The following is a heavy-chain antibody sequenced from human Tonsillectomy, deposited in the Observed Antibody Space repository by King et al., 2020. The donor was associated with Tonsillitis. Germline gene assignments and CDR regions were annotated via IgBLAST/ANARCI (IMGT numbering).Heavy chain of an antibody. J-gene: IGHJ4*02. CDR1: GFTFSTYN. CDR3: AGGWFQVDYFDY. CDR2: ISGSSSTI. D-gene: IGHD6-19*01. V-gene: IGHV3-48*01. Sequence: LVESGGGLVQPGGSLRLSCAASGFTFSTYNMNWVRQAPGKGLEWLSYISGSSSTIFYADSVKGRFTISRDNAKNSLYLQMSSLRAEDTAVYFCAGGWFQVDYFDYWGQGTLVTVSS.